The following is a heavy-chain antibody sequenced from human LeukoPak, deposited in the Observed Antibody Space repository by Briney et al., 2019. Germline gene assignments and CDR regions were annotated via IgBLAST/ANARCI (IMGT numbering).Heavy chain of an antibody. J-gene: IGHJ4*02. CDR2: IKPDGSEI. CDR1: GFTFSTFW. D-gene: IGHD3/OR15-3a*01. V-gene: IGHV3-7*04. CDR3: VRGSAWTFDC. Sequence: GGSLRLSCAASGFTFSTFWMTCVRQVPGKGLEWVATIKPDGSEIYYLDSVKGRFTFSRDNAKNSLYLQMNSLRVEDSGVYYCVRGSAWTFDCWGQGTLVTVSS.